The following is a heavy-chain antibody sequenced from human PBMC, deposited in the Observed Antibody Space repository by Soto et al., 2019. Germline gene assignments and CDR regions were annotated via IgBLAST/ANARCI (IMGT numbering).Heavy chain of an antibody. D-gene: IGHD1-26*01. J-gene: IGHJ4*02. Sequence: EVQLLESGGGLVQPGGSLRLSCAASGFTFSSYATSWVRQAPGKGLEWVSAISGSGGSTYYADSVKGRFTISRDNSKNTLYLQMNSLRAEDTAVYYCAKAWELLTNKYYFDYWGQGTLVTVSS. CDR1: GFTFSSYA. CDR2: ISGSGGST. CDR3: AKAWELLTNKYYFDY. V-gene: IGHV3-23*01.